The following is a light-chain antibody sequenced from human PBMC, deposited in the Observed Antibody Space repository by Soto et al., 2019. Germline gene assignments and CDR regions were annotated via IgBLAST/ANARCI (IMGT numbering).Light chain of an antibody. V-gene: IGKV4-1*01. CDR2: WAS. Sequence: DIVMTQSPDSLAVSLGERATINCKSSQSVLYISNNKNYLAWYQQKPGQPPRLLIYWASTRESGVPDRFSGSVSGTDFTLTISSLQAEDVAVYYCQQYYSSITFGQGTRLEIK. CDR3: QQYYSSIT. CDR1: QSVLYISNNKNY. J-gene: IGKJ5*01.